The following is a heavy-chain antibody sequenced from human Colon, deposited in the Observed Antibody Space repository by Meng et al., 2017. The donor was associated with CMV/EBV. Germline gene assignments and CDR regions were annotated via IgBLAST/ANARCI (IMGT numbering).Heavy chain of an antibody. Sequence: GESLKISCAASGFTFSDYYITWIRQAPGKGLEWVSYISASGSVIYYADSVKGRFTISRDNAKNSLYLQMNSLRADDTAVYYCARDQLARGVKPAGGLDVWGQGTTVTVSS. D-gene: IGHD3-10*01. CDR1: GFTFSDYY. J-gene: IGHJ6*02. CDR3: ARDQLARGVKPAGGLDV. V-gene: IGHV3-11*04. CDR2: ISASGSVI.